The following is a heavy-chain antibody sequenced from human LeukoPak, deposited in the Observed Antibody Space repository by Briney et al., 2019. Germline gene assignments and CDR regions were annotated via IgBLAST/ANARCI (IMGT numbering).Heavy chain of an antibody. Sequence: PGGSLRLSCAASGFTFSSYGMHWVRQAPGKGLEWVAVISYDGSNKYYADSVKGRFTISRDNSKNTLYLQMNSLRAEDTAVYYCARDQGDYGDHVLDYWGQGTLVTVSS. V-gene: IGHV3-30*03. CDR1: GFTFSSYG. CDR2: ISYDGSNK. D-gene: IGHD4-17*01. CDR3: ARDQGDYGDHVLDY. J-gene: IGHJ4*02.